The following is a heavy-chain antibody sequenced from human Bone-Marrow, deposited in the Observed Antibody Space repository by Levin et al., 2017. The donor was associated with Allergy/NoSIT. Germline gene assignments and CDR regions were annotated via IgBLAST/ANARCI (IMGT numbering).Heavy chain of an antibody. D-gene: IGHD3-16*02. CDR3: AHMVVLRFDEWTQAYRDKWIDP. Sequence: VSGPTLVKPTQTLTLTCTFSGFSLSTRGVGVGWIRQPPGQALEWLALIYWDDNKRYSPSLSSRLTITKDTSKNQVVLRMTNMDPVDTATYYCAHMVVLRFDEWTQAYRDKWIDPWGQGILVTVSS. V-gene: IGHV2-5*02. CDR1: GFSLSTRGVG. J-gene: IGHJ5*02. CDR2: IYWDDNK.